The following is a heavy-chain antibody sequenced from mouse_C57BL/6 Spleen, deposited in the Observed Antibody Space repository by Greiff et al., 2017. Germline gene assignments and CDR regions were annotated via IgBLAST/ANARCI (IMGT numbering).Heavy chain of an antibody. Sequence: VQLQQSGAELVRPGTSVKVSCKASGYAFTNYLIEWVKQRPGQGLEWIGVINPGSGGTNYNEKFKGKATLTADKSSSTAYMQLSSLTSEDSAVYFCARDGYYLYYFDYWGQGTTLTVSS. CDR1: GYAFTNYL. J-gene: IGHJ2*01. CDR3: ARDGYYLYYFDY. D-gene: IGHD2-3*01. CDR2: INPGSGGT. V-gene: IGHV1-54*01.